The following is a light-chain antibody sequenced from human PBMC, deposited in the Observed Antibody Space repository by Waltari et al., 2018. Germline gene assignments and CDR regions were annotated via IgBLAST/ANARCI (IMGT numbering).Light chain of an antibody. Sequence: QSALTQPASVSGSPGQSITFSCTGTSSDAGGYNYVSWYQQHPAKAPKLMIYDVSNRPSGVSNRFSGSKSGNTASLTISGLQAEDEADYYCSSYTSSSVVFGGGTKLTVL. CDR3: SSYTSSSVV. J-gene: IGLJ2*01. CDR2: DVS. CDR1: SSDAGGYNY. V-gene: IGLV2-14*01.